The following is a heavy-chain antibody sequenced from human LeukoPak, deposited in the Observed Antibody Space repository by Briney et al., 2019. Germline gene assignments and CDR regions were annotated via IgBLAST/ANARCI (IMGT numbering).Heavy chain of an antibody. Sequence: GGSLKLSCVASGFTFSGSAMHWVRQASGKGLEWVGRIRRKGNAYATAYAASVKGRFTISRDDSKNTAYLQMNSLRGEDTAVYYCARDRGGYDTLPPQNYMDVWGKGTTVTVSS. V-gene: IGHV3-73*01. D-gene: IGHD3-9*01. CDR1: GFTFSGSA. CDR2: IRRKGNAYAT. CDR3: ARDRGGYDTLPPQNYMDV. J-gene: IGHJ6*03.